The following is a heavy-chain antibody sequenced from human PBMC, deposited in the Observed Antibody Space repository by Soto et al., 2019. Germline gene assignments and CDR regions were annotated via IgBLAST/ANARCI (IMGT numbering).Heavy chain of an antibody. D-gene: IGHD1-1*01. CDR1: GFTFSKYA. J-gene: IGHJ4*02. CDR3: AKYDSPDPTLTFDY. Sequence: GGSLRLSCAASGFTFSKYAMAWIRQAPGKGLEWVSVIASGGSGIYYADSVKGRFTISRDTSKATVYLQMNSLRVDDTAVYYCAKYDSPDPTLTFDYWGRGSLGNVSS. V-gene: IGHV3-23*03. CDR2: IASGGSGI.